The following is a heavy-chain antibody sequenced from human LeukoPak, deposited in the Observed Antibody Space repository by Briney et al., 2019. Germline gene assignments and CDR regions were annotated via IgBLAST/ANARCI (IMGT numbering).Heavy chain of an antibody. V-gene: IGHV4-31*03. D-gene: IGHD5-18*01. Sequence: SETLSLTCTVSGGSISSGGYYWSWIRQHPGKGLEWIGYIYYSGSTYYSPSLKSRVTISVDTSKNQFSLKLSSVTAADTAVYYCARDQRAQLWSYFDYWGQGTLVTVSS. CDR2: IYYSGST. CDR3: ARDQRAQLWSYFDY. J-gene: IGHJ4*02. CDR1: GGSISSGGYY.